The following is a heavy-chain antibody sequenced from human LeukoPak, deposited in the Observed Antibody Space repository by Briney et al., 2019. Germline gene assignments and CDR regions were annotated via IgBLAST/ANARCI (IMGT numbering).Heavy chain of an antibody. CDR3: ATSGGTLGPTNYFAY. J-gene: IGHJ4*02. CDR1: GGSLSGYY. Sequence: SETLSLTCAVYGGSLSGYYWSWIRQPPGKGLEWIGEINHSGSTNYNPSLKSRVTISVDTSKNQFSLKLSSVTAADTAVYYCATSGGTLGPTNYFAYWGQGTLVTVSS. D-gene: IGHD3-16*01. V-gene: IGHV4-34*01. CDR2: INHSGST.